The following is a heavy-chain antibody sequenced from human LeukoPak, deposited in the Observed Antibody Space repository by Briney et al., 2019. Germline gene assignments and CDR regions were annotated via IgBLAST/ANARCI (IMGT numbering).Heavy chain of an antibody. J-gene: IGHJ4*02. V-gene: IGHV1-2*02. D-gene: IGHD5-18*01. Sequence: GASVKVSCKTSGYTFTGYYMHWVRQTPGQGLEWMGLTNPNTGDTKYAQKFQGRVTMTRDTSISTVYVELSSLTSDDTAVYFCARGNGYLRWFDYWGQGTLVTVSS. CDR1: GYTFTGYY. CDR3: ARGNGYLRWFDY. CDR2: TNPNTGDT.